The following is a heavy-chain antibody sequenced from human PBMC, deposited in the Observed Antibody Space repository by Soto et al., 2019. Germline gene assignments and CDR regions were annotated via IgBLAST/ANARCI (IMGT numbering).Heavy chain of an antibody. V-gene: IGHV3-9*01. J-gene: IGHJ4*02. Sequence: EVQLVESGGGLVQPGRSLRLSCAASGFTFDDYAMHWVRQAPGKGLEWVSGISWHSGSIGYADSVKGRCTISRDNAKNSLYLQMNSLRAEDTALYYCAKGGQLLTEGGGYWGQGTLVTVSS. D-gene: IGHD2-2*01. CDR3: AKGGQLLTEGGGY. CDR1: GFTFDDYA. CDR2: ISWHSGSI.